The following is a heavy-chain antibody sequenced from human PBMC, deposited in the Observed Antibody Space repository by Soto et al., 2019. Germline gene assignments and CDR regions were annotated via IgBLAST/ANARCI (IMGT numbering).Heavy chain of an antibody. Sequence: GESLKISCEGYGFIFSKHKIGWVRQMPGKGLEWMGIINPDDSDTTYGPSFQGQVTISADKSINTAYLQWTSLKASDTAIYYCMRSYGDSYYFYYGMDVWGQGTTVTVSS. CDR3: MRSYGDSYYFYYGMDV. CDR1: GFIFSKHK. CDR2: INPDDSDT. J-gene: IGHJ6*02. V-gene: IGHV5-51*01. D-gene: IGHD2-21*02.